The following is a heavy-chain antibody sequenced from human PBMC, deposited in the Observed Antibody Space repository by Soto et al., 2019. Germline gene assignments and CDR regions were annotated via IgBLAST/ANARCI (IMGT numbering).Heavy chain of an antibody. CDR3: ARVPPTSSGSYYFDI. V-gene: IGHV4-30-2*01. J-gene: IGHJ3*02. D-gene: IGHD3-10*01. CDR1: GGSISSGAYS. CDR2: IYHSGSS. Sequence: SEILSLTCTVSGGSISSGAYSWSWIRQPPGKGLEWIGYIYHSGSSYYNPSLKSRVTISVDKSNNQFSLRLSSVTAADTAVYYCARVPPTSSGSYYFDIWGQGTMVTVSS.